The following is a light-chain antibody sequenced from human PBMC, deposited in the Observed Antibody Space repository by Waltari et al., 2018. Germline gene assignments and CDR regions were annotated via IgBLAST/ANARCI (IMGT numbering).Light chain of an antibody. J-gene: IGLJ3*02. CDR1: SSNIGGNH. V-gene: IGLV1-47*01. CDR2: KNS. Sequence: QSVVTQPPSASGTPGQGVTISCSGSSSNIGGNHVSWYQQFPGMAPKLLIYKNSQRPSGVPDRFSGSKSGTSASLAISGLRSEDEAQYYCAAWDDGLSGPAFGGGTKLTVL. CDR3: AAWDDGLSGPA.